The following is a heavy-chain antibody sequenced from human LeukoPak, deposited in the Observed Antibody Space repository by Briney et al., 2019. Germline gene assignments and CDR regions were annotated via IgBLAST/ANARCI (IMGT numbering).Heavy chain of an antibody. CDR2: ISGSGGSA. D-gene: IGHD1-1*01. CDR3: AKDGTTTITFDY. CDR1: GFTFSSYA. J-gene: IGHJ4*02. Sequence: PGGSLRLSCAASGFTFSSYAMSWVRQAPGKGLEYASVISGSGGSAHYRDSVKGRFTISRDNSKNTLYLQMNSLRVEDTAVYYCAKDGTTTITFDYWGQGTLVTVSS. V-gene: IGHV3-23*01.